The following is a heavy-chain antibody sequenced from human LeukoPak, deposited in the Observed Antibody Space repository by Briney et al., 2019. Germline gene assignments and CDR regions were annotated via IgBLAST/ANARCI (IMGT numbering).Heavy chain of an antibody. CDR2: ISSSGSTI. CDR3: ARVPSDYYDSSGYYSPLDY. Sequence: GGSLRLSCAASGFTFSGYEMNWVRQAPGKGLEWVSYISSSGSTIYYADSVKGRFTISRDNAKNSLYLQMNSLRAEDTAVYYCARVPSDYYDSSGYYSPLDYWGQGTLVTVSS. J-gene: IGHJ4*02. V-gene: IGHV3-48*03. D-gene: IGHD3-22*01. CDR1: GFTFSGYE.